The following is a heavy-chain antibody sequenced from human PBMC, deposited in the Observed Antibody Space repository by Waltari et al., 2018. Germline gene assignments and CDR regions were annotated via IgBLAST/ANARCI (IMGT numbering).Heavy chain of an antibody. Sequence: EVQVVESGGGVVQPGGSLRLSCLPSGFSFRRYTLNWVRQAPGKGLEWVSSIIPNSIKTYYLESVRGRFTISRDNARNSLYLQMDSLRVEDSAVYYCASDPSMQHVAAGGYWGQGTLVTVSS. CDR3: ASDPSMQHVAAGGY. J-gene: IGHJ4*02. CDR1: GFSFRRYT. D-gene: IGHD2-8*01. V-gene: IGHV3-21*01. CDR2: IIPNSIKT.